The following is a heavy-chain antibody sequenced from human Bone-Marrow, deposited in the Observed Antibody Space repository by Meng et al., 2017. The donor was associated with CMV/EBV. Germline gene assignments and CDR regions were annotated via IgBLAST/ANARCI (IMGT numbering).Heavy chain of an antibody. Sequence: GESLKISCVASGFNFSHYEMNWVRQVPGKGLEWVSYISSSGGTIHYVDSVKGRFTISRDNAKNSLYLQMNSLRAEDTAVYYCARVLAALDYWGQGTLVTGSS. D-gene: IGHD6-6*01. CDR3: ARVLAALDY. CDR1: GFNFSHYE. CDR2: ISSSGGTI. J-gene: IGHJ4*02. V-gene: IGHV3-48*03.